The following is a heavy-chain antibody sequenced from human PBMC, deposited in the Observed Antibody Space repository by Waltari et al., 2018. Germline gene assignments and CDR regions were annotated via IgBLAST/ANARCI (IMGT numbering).Heavy chain of an antibody. V-gene: IGHV3-7*01. D-gene: IGHD4-17*01. J-gene: IGHJ4*02. CDR1: GFTFSTYW. Sequence: EVQLVESGGGLVQPGGSLRLSCAASGFTFSTYWMTWVRQAPGKGLVWVASIKKDGSEKYYVDSVKGRFTISRDNAKNSLYLQMNSLRDEDTAVYYCARGLSIRAMTMVVTIDYWGQGTLVTVSS. CDR2: IKKDGSEK. CDR3: ARGLSIRAMTMVVTIDY.